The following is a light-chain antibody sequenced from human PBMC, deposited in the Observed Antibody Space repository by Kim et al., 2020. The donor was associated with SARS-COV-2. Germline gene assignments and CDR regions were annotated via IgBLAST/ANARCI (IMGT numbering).Light chain of an antibody. CDR1: QSVSSSY. CDR3: QQYGSSPWT. J-gene: IGKJ1*01. CDR2: GAS. Sequence: PPGERATLSCRASQSVSSSYLAWYQQNPGQAPRLLIYGASSRATGIPDRFSGSGSGTDFTLTISRLEPEDFAVYYCQQYGSSPWTFGQGTKVDIK. V-gene: IGKV3-20*01.